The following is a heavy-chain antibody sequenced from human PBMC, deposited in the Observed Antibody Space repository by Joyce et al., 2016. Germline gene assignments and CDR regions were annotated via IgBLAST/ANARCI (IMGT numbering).Heavy chain of an antibody. Sequence: EVQLVQSGAEVNKPGESLKISCKGSGYSFTNYWIGWVRQMPGKGLEWMGIIYPGDSDTRYSPSFQGKVTFSADKSISTAYLQWSSLKASDTAMYYCARRKSGYSGYDDYWGQGTLVTVSS. CDR3: ARRKSGYSGYDDY. V-gene: IGHV5-51*01. CDR1: GYSFTNYW. CDR2: IYPGDSDT. J-gene: IGHJ4*02. D-gene: IGHD5-12*01.